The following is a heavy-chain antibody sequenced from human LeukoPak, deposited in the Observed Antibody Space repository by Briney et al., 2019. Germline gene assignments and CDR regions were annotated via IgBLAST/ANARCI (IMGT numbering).Heavy chain of an antibody. CDR3: AKVRTYYYYMDV. V-gene: IGHV3-30*02. Sequence: GGSLRLSCAASGFTFSSYGMHWVRQAPGKGLEWVAFIRYDGSNKYYADSVKGRFTISRDNSKNTLYLQMNSLRAEDTAVYYCAKVRTYYYYMDVWGKGTTVTISS. D-gene: IGHD3-16*01. J-gene: IGHJ6*03. CDR1: GFTFSSYG. CDR2: IRYDGSNK.